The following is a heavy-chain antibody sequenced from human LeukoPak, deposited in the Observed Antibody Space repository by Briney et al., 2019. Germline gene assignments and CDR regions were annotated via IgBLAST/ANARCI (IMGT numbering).Heavy chain of an antibody. J-gene: IGHJ4*02. CDR1: GGSISSTTYY. V-gene: IGHV4-39*01. CDR2: IYYSGST. CDR3: AGGYSYGFDY. Sequence: SETLSLTCTVSGGSISSTTYYWGWIRQPPGKGLEWIGSIYYSGSTDYNPSLKSRVTISVGTSKNQFSLKLSSVTAADTAVYYCAGGYSYGFDYWGQGTLVTVSS. D-gene: IGHD5-18*01.